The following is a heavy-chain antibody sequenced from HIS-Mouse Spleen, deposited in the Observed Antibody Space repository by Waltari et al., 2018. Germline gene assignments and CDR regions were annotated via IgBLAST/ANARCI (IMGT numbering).Heavy chain of an antibody. V-gene: IGHV4-39*07. CDR3: AREIPYSSSWYDWYFDL. J-gene: IGHJ2*01. D-gene: IGHD6-13*01. CDR1: GASISSSRYY. CDR2: IYYSGST. Sequence: QLQLQESGPGLVKPSETLSLTCTVSGASISSSRYYRGWIRQPPGKGLEWIGSIYYSGSTYYNPSLKSRVTISVDTSKNQFSLKLSSVTAADTAVYYCAREIPYSSSWYDWYFDLWGRGTLVTVSS.